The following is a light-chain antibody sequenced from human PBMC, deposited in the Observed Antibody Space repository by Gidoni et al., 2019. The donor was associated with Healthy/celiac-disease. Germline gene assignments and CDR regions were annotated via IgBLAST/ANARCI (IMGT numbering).Light chain of an antibody. Sequence: DIQMTQSPSTLSASVGARVTITCRASQSISSWLAWYQQKPGKAPKLLIYKASSLESGVPSRVSGSGSGTEFTLTISSLQPDDFATYYCQQYNSYSRTFGQGTKVEIK. CDR1: QSISSW. CDR3: QQYNSYSRT. CDR2: KAS. V-gene: IGKV1-5*03. J-gene: IGKJ1*01.